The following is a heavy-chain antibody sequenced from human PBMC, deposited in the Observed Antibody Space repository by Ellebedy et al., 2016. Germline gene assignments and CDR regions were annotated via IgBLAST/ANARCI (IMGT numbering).Heavy chain of an antibody. CDR3: ATDSSKSRLVMVTSAQAFDI. D-gene: IGHD2-21*02. Sequence: ASVKVTCKVSGYSLSELSTHWVRQAPGKGLEWMGGFDPEDGETNYAQKFQGRVTMTEDTSTDTAYMELSNLRSEDTAVYFCATDSSKSRLVMVTSAQAFDIWGQGTFITVSS. CDR1: GYSLSELS. V-gene: IGHV1-24*01. J-gene: IGHJ3*02. CDR2: FDPEDGET.